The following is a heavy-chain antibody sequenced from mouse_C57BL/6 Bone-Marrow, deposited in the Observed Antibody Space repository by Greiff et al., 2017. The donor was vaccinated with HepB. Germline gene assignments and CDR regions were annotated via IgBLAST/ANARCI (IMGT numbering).Heavy chain of an antibody. CDR2: INPSTGGT. CDR3: ARSGRVTKKKAWFAY. J-gene: IGHJ3*01. CDR1: GYSFTGYY. V-gene: IGHV1-42*01. Sequence: EVQLQQSGPELVKPGASVKISCKASGYSFTGYYMNWVKQSPEKSLEWIGEINPSTGGTTYNQKFKAKATLTVDKSSSTAYMQLKSLTSEDSAVYYCARSGRVTKKKAWFAYWGQGTLVTVSA. D-gene: IGHD1-3*01.